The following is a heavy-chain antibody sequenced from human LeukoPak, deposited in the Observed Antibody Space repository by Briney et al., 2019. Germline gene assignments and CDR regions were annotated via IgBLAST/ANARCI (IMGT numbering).Heavy chain of an antibody. Sequence: PGGSLRLSCAASGFTFSSYAMHWVRQAPGKGLEWVSGISWNSGSIGYADSVKGRFTISRDNAKNSLYLQMNSLRAEDTALYYCAESLSLMVVAATLDYWGQGTLVTVSS. CDR2: ISWNSGSI. J-gene: IGHJ4*02. CDR1: GFTFSSYA. D-gene: IGHD2-15*01. V-gene: IGHV3-9*01. CDR3: AESLSLMVVAATLDY.